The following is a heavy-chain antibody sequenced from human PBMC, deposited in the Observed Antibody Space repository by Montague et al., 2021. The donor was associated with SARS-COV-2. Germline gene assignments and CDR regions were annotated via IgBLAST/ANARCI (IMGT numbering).Heavy chain of an antibody. D-gene: IGHD1-26*01. Sequence: SETLSLTCTVSPVSDGPIRSSTYSWGWIRQSPGKGLEWIGSIDYSGNTDYNPSLKSRVTMSEDTSKSQLSLRARSVTAADTAIYYCARDSYSGSWFKYWGQGTLVTVSS. J-gene: IGHJ1*01. CDR2: IDYSGNT. V-gene: IGHV4-39*02. CDR3: ARDSYSGSWFKY. CDR1: PVSDGPIRSSTYS.